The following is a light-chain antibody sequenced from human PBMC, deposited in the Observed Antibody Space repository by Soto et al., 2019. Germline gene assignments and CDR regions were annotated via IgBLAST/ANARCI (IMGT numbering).Light chain of an antibody. V-gene: IGKV3-20*01. J-gene: IGKJ1*01. CDR3: QQYGSSLGWT. CDR2: GAS. CDR1: QSVSSSY. Sequence: EIVVTQSPGTLSLSPGERATLSCRASQSVSSSYLAWYQQKPGQAPRLLIYGASSRATGIPDRFSGSGSGTDFTLTISRLEPEDFAVYYCQQYGSSLGWTFGQGTKVEIK.